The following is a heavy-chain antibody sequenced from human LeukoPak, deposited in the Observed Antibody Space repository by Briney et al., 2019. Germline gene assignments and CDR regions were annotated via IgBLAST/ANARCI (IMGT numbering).Heavy chain of an antibody. Sequence: ASVKVSCKVSGYTLTKLYIHWVRQAPGKGLEWMGGFDPEDGETIYAQQFQGRVTMTEDTSSDTAYMELKNLRSEDTAVYYCGTLRWHIIELHYYHAMDVWGQGTTVTVSS. J-gene: IGHJ6*02. V-gene: IGHV1-24*01. D-gene: IGHD2-21*01. CDR1: GYTLTKLY. CDR2: FDPEDGET. CDR3: GTLRWHIIELHYYHAMDV.